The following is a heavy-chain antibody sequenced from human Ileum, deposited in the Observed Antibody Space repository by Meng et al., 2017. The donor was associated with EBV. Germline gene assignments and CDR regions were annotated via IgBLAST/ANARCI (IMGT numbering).Heavy chain of an antibody. CDR1: GGPIGRRDW. D-gene: IGHD3-22*01. J-gene: IGHJ4*02. CDR3: ASSDYYRSDY. Sequence: VQRRESGPGLVEPLETLSLPCAVSGGPIGRRDWWSWVRQPQGKGLEWIGETSHSGSTNYSPSLKSRVTISLDKSKNQFSLKLNSVTAADTAVYYCASSDYYRSDYWGQGTLVTVSS. V-gene: IGHV4-4*03. CDR2: TSHSGST.